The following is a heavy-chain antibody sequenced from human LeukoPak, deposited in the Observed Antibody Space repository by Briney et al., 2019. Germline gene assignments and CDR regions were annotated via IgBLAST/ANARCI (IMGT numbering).Heavy chain of an antibody. CDR2: IYSSVT. CDR1: GFTFSSYA. V-gene: IGHV3-23*05. CDR3: ARRAGAYSHPYDY. Sequence: GGSLRLSCAASGFTFSSYAMSWVRQAPGKGLEWVSFIYSSVTHYSDSVKGRFTISRDNSKNTLFLQMNSLRAEDTAVYYCARRAGAYSHPYDYWGQGTLVTVSS. D-gene: IGHD4/OR15-4a*01. J-gene: IGHJ4*02.